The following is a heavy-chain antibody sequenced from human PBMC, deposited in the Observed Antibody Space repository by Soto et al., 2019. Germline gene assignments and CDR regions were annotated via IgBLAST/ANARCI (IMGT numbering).Heavy chain of an antibody. V-gene: IGHV1-3*01. Sequence: QVQLVQSGAEVKKPGASVKVSCKASGYTFTSYAMHWVRQAPGQRLEWMGWINAGNGNTKYSQKFQGRVTITRDTSASTAYMELSSLRSEDTAVYYCARVAAVAGTWYDPWGQGTLVTVSS. J-gene: IGHJ5*02. CDR1: GYTFTSYA. CDR2: INAGNGNT. CDR3: ARVAAVAGTWYDP. D-gene: IGHD6-19*01.